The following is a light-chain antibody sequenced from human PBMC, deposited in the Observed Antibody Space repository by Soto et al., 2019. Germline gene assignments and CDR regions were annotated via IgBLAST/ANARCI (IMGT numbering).Light chain of an antibody. J-gene: IGKJ4*01. CDR2: AAS. V-gene: IGKV3-15*01. CDR1: QSVSGH. CDR3: QQYNKWPPLT. Sequence: EIVMTQSPATLSLSPGEGATLSCRASQSVSGHLAWYQQKPGQAPRLLIYAASKRATGVPDRFIGGGSETAFTLIISSLQSEDSAIYFCQQYNKWPPLTFGGGTRVEIK.